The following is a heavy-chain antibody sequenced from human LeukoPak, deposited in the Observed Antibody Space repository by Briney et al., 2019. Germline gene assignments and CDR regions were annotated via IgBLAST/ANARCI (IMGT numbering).Heavy chain of an antibody. J-gene: IGHJ4*02. Sequence: SETLSLTPTVSVGSISIYYWSWIGRPAGKGGEGIGRIYTTGSTNYNASLKSRVSMSVDTSKTQSSLKLSSVTAADTAVFYCARENSGSYREFDYWGQGTLVTVSS. CDR1: VGSISIYY. V-gene: IGHV4-4*07. CDR3: ARENSGSYREFDY. CDR2: IYTTGST. D-gene: IGHD1-26*01.